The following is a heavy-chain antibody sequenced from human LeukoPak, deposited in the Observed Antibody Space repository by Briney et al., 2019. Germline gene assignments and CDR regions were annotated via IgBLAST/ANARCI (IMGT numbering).Heavy chain of an antibody. V-gene: IGHV4-61*02. J-gene: IGHJ5*02. D-gene: IGHD3-10*01. CDR2: VYASGST. CDR3: ARDGITMVRGVIFHHWFDP. CDR1: GGSISSDSYY. Sequence: PSETLSLTCTVSGGSISSDSYYWSWLRQSAGTGLEWLGRVYASGSTNYNPSLKSRVFMSIDTSKIQFSLRLYSVTAADTAVYYCARDGITMVRGVIFHHWFDPWGQGTLVTVSS.